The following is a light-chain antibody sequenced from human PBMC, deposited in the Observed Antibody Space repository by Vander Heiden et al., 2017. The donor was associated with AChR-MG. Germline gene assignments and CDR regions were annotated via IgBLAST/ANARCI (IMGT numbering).Light chain of an antibody. Sequence: SQMTHTPATLSASVGERVTITCRASQSISSYLNWYQQKPGKAPKLLIYAASRMQSGVPARFSGSGSGTDFTLTISSLQPEDFATYYCQQSNSTPRTFGQGTKVEIK. CDR3: QQSNSTPRT. CDR1: QSISSY. V-gene: IGKV1-39*01. CDR2: AAS. J-gene: IGKJ1*01.